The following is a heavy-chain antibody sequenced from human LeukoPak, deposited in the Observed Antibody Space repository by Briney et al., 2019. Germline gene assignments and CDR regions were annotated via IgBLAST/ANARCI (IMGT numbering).Heavy chain of an antibody. CDR1: GGSFSGYY. D-gene: IGHD3-22*01. J-gene: IGHJ4*02. CDR2: INHSGST. Sequence: KPSETLSLTCAVYGGSFSGYYWSWIRQPPGKGLEWIGEINHSGSTNYNPSLKSRVSISVDTSRNQFSLKLSSVTAADTAVYYCARGGYYYDSSGVIWGQGTLVTVSS. V-gene: IGHV4-34*01. CDR3: ARGGYYYDSSGVI.